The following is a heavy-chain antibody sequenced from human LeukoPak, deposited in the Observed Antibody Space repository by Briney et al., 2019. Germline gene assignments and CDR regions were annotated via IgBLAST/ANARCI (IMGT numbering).Heavy chain of an antibody. CDR2: IGTAGDT. D-gene: IGHD6-13*01. CDR3: ARVAKERVGGVYYFDY. CDR1: GFTFSDYD. V-gene: IGHV3-13*01. J-gene: IGHJ4*02. Sequence: GGSLRLSCAASGFTFSDYDIHWVRQATGKGLEWVSAIGTAGDTYYTGSVKGRFTISRENAKNSLYLQMNSLRAGDTTVYYCARVAKERVGGVYYFDYWGQGTLVTVSS.